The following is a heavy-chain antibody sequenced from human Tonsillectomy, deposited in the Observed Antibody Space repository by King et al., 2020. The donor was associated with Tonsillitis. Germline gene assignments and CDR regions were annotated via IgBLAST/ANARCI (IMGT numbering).Heavy chain of an antibody. CDR3: ARDHRLLLLFDP. Sequence: QLQESGPGLVKPSQTLSLTCTVSGGSISSGGYYWSCIRQHPGKGLEGIGDIYYSGSTYYNPSLKSRVTISVDTSKNQFSLKLSSVTAADTAVYYCARDHRLLLLFDPWGQGTLVTVSS. CDR2: IYYSGST. V-gene: IGHV4-31*03. CDR1: GGSISSGGYY. J-gene: IGHJ5*02. D-gene: IGHD3-10*01.